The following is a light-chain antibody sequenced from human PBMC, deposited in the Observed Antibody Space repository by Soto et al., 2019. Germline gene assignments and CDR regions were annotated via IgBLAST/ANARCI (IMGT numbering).Light chain of an antibody. V-gene: IGKV3-15*01. CDR3: QQYNSWPQT. CDR1: QSLRSD. CDR2: GAS. Sequence: EIVMTQSPATLSVSPGERATLSCRASQSLRSDLAWYQQKPGQAPRLLIYGASTRATGIPARFSGSGSGTEFTLTISSLQSEDFAVYYCQQYNSWPQTFGQGTKVEFK. J-gene: IGKJ1*01.